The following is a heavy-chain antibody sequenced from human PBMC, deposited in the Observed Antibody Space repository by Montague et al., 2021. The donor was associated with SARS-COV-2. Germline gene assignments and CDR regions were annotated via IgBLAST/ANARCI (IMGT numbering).Heavy chain of an antibody. D-gene: IGHD3-10*01. J-gene: IGHJ4*02. CDR3: ASSYGSGYYGFDY. Sequence: SETLSLTCTVSAGSINNYYWSWIRQSGGKGLEWIGRIYPSGDTNYNPSLKSRVTVSVDTSKSQFSLNLNSLTVADTAVYYCASSYGSGYYGFDYWGQGIPVTVSS. CDR1: AGSINNYY. V-gene: IGHV4-4*07. CDR2: IYPSGDT.